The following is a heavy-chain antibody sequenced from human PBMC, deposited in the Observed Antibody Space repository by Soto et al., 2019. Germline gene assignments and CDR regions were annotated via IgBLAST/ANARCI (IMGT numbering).Heavy chain of an antibody. J-gene: IGHJ6*02. D-gene: IGHD2-2*01. CDR2: IYSGGST. Sequence: PGGSLRLYCAASGFTVSSNYMSWVRQAPGKGLEWVSAIYSGGSTYYADSVKGRFTISRDNSKNTLYLQMNSLRAEDTAVYYCATCSSTSCYGRYYYGMDVWGQGTTVTVSS. CDR1: GFTVSSNY. V-gene: IGHV3-53*01. CDR3: ATCSSTSCYGRYYYGMDV.